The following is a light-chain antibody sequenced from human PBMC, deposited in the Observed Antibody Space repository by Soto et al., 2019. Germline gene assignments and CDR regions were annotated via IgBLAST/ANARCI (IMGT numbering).Light chain of an antibody. V-gene: IGKV3-20*01. CDR1: QTIRSNY. Sequence: ETVLTQSPGTLSLSPGYRATLSCRASQTIRSNYLAWYRQTPGQAPRLLIYGASNRATGIADRFSGSGSWTDFTLIISRLEPEDFALYYCQQYGSSPWTFGQGTKVDIK. CDR3: QQYGSSPWT. CDR2: GAS. J-gene: IGKJ1*01.